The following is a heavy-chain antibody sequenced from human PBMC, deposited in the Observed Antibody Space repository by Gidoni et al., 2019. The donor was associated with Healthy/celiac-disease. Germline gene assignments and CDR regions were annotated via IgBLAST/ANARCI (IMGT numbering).Heavy chain of an antibody. D-gene: IGHD3-22*01. J-gene: IGHJ4*02. Sequence: EVQLVESGGGLVQPGGSLRLSCAASGFTFSSYSMHWVRQAPGKGLEWVSYISSSSSTIYYADSVKGRFTISRDNAKNSLYLQMNSLRAEDTAVYYCARETYYYDSSGSFDYWGQGTLVTVSS. CDR1: GFTFSSYS. CDR2: ISSSSSTI. CDR3: ARETYYYDSSGSFDY. V-gene: IGHV3-48*01.